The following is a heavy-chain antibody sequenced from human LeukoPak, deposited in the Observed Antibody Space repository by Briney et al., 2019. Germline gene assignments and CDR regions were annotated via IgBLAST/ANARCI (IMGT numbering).Heavy chain of an antibody. CDR1: GFTFSSYG. J-gene: IGHJ4*02. V-gene: IGHV3-33*06. CDR2: IWYDGSNK. D-gene: IGHD7-27*01. Sequence: PGGSLRLSCAACGFTFSSYGMHWVRQAPGKGLEWVTVIWYDGSNKYYADSVKGRFTISRDNSKNTLYLQMNSLRAEDTAVYYCAKDLTGDHREDYWGQGTLVTVSS. CDR3: AKDLTGDHREDY.